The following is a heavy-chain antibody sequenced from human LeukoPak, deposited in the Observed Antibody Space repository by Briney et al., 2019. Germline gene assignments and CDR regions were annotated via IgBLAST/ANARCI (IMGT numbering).Heavy chain of an antibody. CDR2: IYYSGST. J-gene: IGHJ3*02. V-gene: IGHV4-59*01. D-gene: IGHD2-15*01. CDR3: AGGWVAIYLGAFDI. Sequence: PSETLSFTCTVSGGSISSYYWSWIRQPPGKGLEWIGYIYYSGSTNYNPSLKSRVTISVDTSKNQFSLKLSSVTAADTAVYYCAGGWVAIYLGAFDIWGQGTMVTVSS. CDR1: GGSISSYY.